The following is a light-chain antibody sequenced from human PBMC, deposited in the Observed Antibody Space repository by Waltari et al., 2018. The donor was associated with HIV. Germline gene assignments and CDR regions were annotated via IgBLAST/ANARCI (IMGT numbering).Light chain of an antibody. V-gene: IGLV2-14*01. J-gene: IGLJ2*01. Sequence: QSALTQPASVSGSPGQSLTISCTGTSSDIGGYDYVSWYQQHPGQAPKLLIYGVSSRPAVFSNRVSGSRSDNTDSLTISELQADDEAHYYCSAYTTYSPLAGFGGGTKLTVL. CDR2: GVS. CDR1: SSDIGGYDY. CDR3: SAYTTYSPLAG.